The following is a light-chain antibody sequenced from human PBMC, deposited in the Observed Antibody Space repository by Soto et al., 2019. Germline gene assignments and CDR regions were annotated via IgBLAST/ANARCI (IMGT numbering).Light chain of an antibody. V-gene: IGLV2-8*01. CDR3: SSYAGSNNFVV. CDR2: EVS. Sequence: QSALTQPPSASGSPGQSVTISCTGTSSDVGGYNYVSWYQKHPGKAPKLIIYEVSKRPSGVPDRFSGSKSGNTASLTVSGLQAEDEADYYCSSYAGSNNFVVFGGGTQLTVL. CDR1: SSDVGGYNY. J-gene: IGLJ2*01.